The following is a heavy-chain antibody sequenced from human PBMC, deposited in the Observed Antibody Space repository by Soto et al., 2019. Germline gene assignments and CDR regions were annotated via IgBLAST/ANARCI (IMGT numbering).Heavy chain of an antibody. CDR2: ISWDGGST. J-gene: IGHJ3*02. CDR1: GFTFDDYT. V-gene: IGHV3-43*01. Sequence: GGSLRLSCAASGFTFDDYTMHWVRQAPGKGLEWVSLISWDGGSTYYADSVKGRFTISRDNSKNSLYLQMNSLRTEDTALYYCAKAIGALRTDAFDIWGQGTMVTVSS. D-gene: IGHD3-10*01. CDR3: AKAIGALRTDAFDI.